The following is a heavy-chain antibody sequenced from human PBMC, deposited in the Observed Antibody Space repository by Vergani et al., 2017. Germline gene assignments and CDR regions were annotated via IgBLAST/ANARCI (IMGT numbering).Heavy chain of an antibody. Sequence: ELQLVQSGAEVKKPGATMKMSCKVSGYTFTDHYMHWVKQAPGKGLEWMGLVDPEDDETIYAEKFKGRVTIAADTSTDTAHLELSSLRSEDTAVYYCATPQTVTTGGMEVWGQGTTVIVSS. D-gene: IGHD4-17*01. V-gene: IGHV1-69-2*01. CDR2: VDPEDDET. J-gene: IGHJ6*02. CDR1: GYTFTDHY. CDR3: ATPQTVTTGGMEV.